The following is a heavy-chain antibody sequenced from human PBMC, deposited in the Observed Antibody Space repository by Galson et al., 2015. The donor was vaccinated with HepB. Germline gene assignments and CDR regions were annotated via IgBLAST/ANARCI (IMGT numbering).Heavy chain of an antibody. J-gene: IGHJ3*02. Sequence: PALVKPTQTLTLTCTFSGFSLSTSGVGVGWIRQPPGKALEWLALIYWDDDKRYSPSLKSRLTITKDTSKNQVVLTMTNMDPVDTATYYCAHRNFRLWFGELLYNDAFDIWGQGTMVTVSS. D-gene: IGHD3-10*01. V-gene: IGHV2-5*02. CDR3: AHRNFRLWFGELLYNDAFDI. CDR1: GFSLSTSGVG. CDR2: IYWDDDK.